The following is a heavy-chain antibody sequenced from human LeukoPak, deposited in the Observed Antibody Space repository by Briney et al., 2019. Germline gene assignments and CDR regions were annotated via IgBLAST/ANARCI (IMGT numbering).Heavy chain of an antibody. V-gene: IGHV3-23*01. CDR1: GFTFSSYA. CDR3: ARVSVVSRSGPLDY. Sequence: GGSLRLSCAASGFTFSSYAMTWVRQAPGKGLEWVSTIRSGGYTYYADSVKGRLSISRDSSKNTLYLEMNSLRAEDAAVYYCARVSVVSRSGPLDYWGQGTLVTVSS. D-gene: IGHD3-10*01. CDR2: IRSGGYT. J-gene: IGHJ4*02.